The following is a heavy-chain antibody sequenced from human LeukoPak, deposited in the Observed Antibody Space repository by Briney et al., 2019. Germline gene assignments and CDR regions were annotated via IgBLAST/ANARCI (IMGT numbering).Heavy chain of an antibody. D-gene: IGHD2/OR15-2a*01. Sequence: GGSLRLSGAASGFTFSDYCMSWIRQPPGKGLEWVSYISGSTTYTNYADSVRGRFTISRDNSKNSLYLQMNSLRAEDTAIYYCARSNRDAFDMWGQGTVVTVSS. CDR3: ARSNRDAFDM. CDR1: GFTFSDYC. J-gene: IGHJ3*02. CDR2: ISGSTTYT. V-gene: IGHV3-11*06.